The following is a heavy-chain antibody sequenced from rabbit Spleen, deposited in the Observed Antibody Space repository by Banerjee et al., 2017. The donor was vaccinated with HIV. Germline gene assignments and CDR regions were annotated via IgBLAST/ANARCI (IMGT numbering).Heavy chain of an antibody. J-gene: IGHJ4*01. CDR2: IDPVFGIT. Sequence: QEQLVESGGGLVQPEGSLKLSCKASGFDFSSYYMNWVRQAPGKGLEWIGYIDPVFGITYYANWVNGRFSISRENAQNTVFLQMTSLTAADTATYFCARDLAAIIGWNFNLWGQGTLVTVS. CDR3: ARDLAAIIGWNFNL. D-gene: IGHD1-1*01. V-gene: IGHV1S47*01. CDR1: GFDFSSYY.